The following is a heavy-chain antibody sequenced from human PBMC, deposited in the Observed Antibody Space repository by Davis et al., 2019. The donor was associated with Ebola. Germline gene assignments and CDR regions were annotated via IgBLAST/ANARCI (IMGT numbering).Heavy chain of an antibody. D-gene: IGHD2-21*02. V-gene: IGHV4-59*01. CDR1: GGSISSYY. J-gene: IGHJ4*02. CDR2: IYYSGST. Sequence: MPSETLSLTCTVSGGSISSYYWSWIRQPPGKGLEWIGYIYYSGSTNYKPSLKSRVTISVDTSKNQFSLKLSSVTAADTAVYYCARVGHDFPDYWGQGTLVTVSS. CDR3: ARVGHDFPDY.